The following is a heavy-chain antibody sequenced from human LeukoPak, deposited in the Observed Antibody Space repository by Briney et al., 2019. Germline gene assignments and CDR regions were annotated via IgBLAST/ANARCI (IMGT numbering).Heavy chain of an antibody. CDR2: TSAYNGNT. J-gene: IGHJ2*01. CDR3: ARELGYCSSTSCSRYFDL. CDR1: GYTFTSYG. Sequence: ASVKVSCKASGYTFTSYGISCVRQAPGQGLEWMGWTSAYNGNTNYAQKLQGRVTMTTDTSTSTAYMELRSLTSDDTAVYYCARELGYCSSTSCSRYFDLWGRGTLVTVSS. D-gene: IGHD2-2*01. V-gene: IGHV1-18*01.